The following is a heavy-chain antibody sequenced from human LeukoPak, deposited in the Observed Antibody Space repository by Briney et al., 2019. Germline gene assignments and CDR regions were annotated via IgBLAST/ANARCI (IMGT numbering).Heavy chain of an antibody. D-gene: IGHD3-22*01. CDR1: GFTFSSNA. CDR2: ISGSGGNT. CDR3: ARGSSGSTYYYMDV. V-gene: IGHV3-23*01. J-gene: IGHJ6*03. Sequence: GGSLRLSCAASGFTFSSNAMTWVRQAPGKGLEWVSGISGSGGNTYYAGSVKGRFTISRDNSKNTLYVQMNSLRAEDTAVYYCARGSSGSTYYYMDVWGEGTTVTVSS.